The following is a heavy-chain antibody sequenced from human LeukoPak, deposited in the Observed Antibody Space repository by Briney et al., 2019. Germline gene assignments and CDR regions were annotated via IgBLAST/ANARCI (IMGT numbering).Heavy chain of an antibody. Sequence: ASVKVSCKASGYTFTTYAMHWVRQAPGQGLEWMGWITPSGGTNYPQKFQGRVAITRDASITTAYMDLSRLTSDDTAVYYCARDRYGDGFAHFDYWGQGALVTVSS. D-gene: IGHD5-24*01. CDR2: ITPSGGT. V-gene: IGHV1-2*02. CDR1: GYTFTTYA. CDR3: ARDRYGDGFAHFDY. J-gene: IGHJ4*02.